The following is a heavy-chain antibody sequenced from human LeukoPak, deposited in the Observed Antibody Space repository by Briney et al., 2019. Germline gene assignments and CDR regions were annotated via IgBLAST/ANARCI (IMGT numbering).Heavy chain of an antibody. CDR1: GGSFSGYY. CDR3: ARQIYGDYLDY. J-gene: IGHJ4*02. Sequence: SETLSLTCAVYGGSFSGYYWSWIRQPPGKGLEWIGEINHSGSTNYNPSLKSRVTISVDTSKNQFSLKLSSVTAADTAVYYCARQIYGDYLDYWGQGTLVTVSS. D-gene: IGHD4-17*01. V-gene: IGHV4-34*01. CDR2: INHSGST.